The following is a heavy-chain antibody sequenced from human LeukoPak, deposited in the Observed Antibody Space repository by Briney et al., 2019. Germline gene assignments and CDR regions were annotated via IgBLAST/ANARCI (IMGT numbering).Heavy chain of an antibody. CDR3: ARQLFTTSRHFDS. Sequence: EXLSLTCGVSGYSISSGYYWGWIRQPPGKGLQWIGTIYHTGSTYYKPSLKSGVTISVDTSKNQFSLKLSSVTAADTAVYYCARQLFTTSRHFDSWGQGTLVTVSS. CDR2: IYHTGST. V-gene: IGHV4-38-2*01. CDR1: GYSISSGYY. D-gene: IGHD2-2*01. J-gene: IGHJ4*02.